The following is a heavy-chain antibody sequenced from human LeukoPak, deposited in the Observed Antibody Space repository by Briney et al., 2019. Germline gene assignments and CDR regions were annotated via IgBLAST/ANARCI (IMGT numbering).Heavy chain of an antibody. D-gene: IGHD3-10*01. CDR3: ARVLFGDFDY. Sequence: GGSLRLSCAASGFTFSSYEMNWVRQAPGKGLEWVSYISSSGSTIYYADSVKGRFTISRDNAKNSLYLQMNSLRAEDTAVYYCARVLFGDFDYWGQGILVTVSS. CDR2: ISSSGSTI. V-gene: IGHV3-48*03. CDR1: GFTFSSYE. J-gene: IGHJ4*02.